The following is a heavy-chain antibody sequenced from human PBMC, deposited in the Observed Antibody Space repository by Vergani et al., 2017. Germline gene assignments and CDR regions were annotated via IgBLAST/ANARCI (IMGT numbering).Heavy chain of an antibody. D-gene: IGHD2-15*01. J-gene: IGHJ6*02. CDR3: ARDSCSGGSCYSFYYYYGMVV. CDR1: GGSISSSSYY. Sequence: QVQLQESGPGLVKPSETLSLTCTVSGGSISSSSYYWGWIRQPPGKGLEWIGSIYYSGSTYYNPSLKSRVTISVDTSKNQFSLKLSSVTAADTAVYYCARDSCSGGSCYSFYYYYGMVVWGQGTTVTVSS. V-gene: IGHV4-39*07. CDR2: IYYSGST.